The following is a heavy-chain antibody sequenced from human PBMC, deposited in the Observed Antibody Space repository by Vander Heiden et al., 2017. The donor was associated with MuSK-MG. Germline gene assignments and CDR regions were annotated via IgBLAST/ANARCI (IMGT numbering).Heavy chain of an antibody. Sequence: QVQLQQWGAGLLKPSETLSLTCVVYGGSFSGFYWSWIRQPPGKGLEWIGEISHSGSTNYNPSLKSRVTISVDTSKNQFSLKLSSVTAADTAVYYCAREAASDNDDFWSTYYYYYYMDVWGKGTTVTVSS. CDR2: ISHSGST. D-gene: IGHD3-3*01. CDR1: GGSFSGFY. J-gene: IGHJ6*03. CDR3: AREAASDNDDFWSTYYYYYYMDV. V-gene: IGHV4-34*01.